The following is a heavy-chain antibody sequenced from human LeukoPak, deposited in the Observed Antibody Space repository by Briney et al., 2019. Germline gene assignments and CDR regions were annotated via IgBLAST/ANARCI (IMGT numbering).Heavy chain of an antibody. CDR2: IYTTGNT. CDR1: GGSISSYY. D-gene: IGHD1-26*01. V-gene: IGHV4-4*07. CDR3: ARYRSYYPFDY. J-gene: IGHJ4*02. Sequence: SETLSLTCSVSGGSISSYYWSWIRQSAGKGLEWIGRIYTTGNTDYNPSLKSRVTISVDTSKNHFSLRLTSVTAADTAVYYCARYRSYYPFDYWGQGTLVTVSS.